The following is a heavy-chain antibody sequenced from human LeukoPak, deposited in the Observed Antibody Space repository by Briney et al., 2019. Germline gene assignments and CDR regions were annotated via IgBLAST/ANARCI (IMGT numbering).Heavy chain of an antibody. V-gene: IGHV3-74*03. J-gene: IGHJ6*02. CDR1: GFTFSNYW. D-gene: IGHD2-2*02. CDR2: IDNAGSIT. Sequence: GGSLRLSCAASGFTFSNYWIHWVRQAPGKGLVWVSRIDNAGSITTYADSVKGRFTISRDNAENTLYLQMNSLRVEDTAVYYCASEKGYCSSTSCYKYGMDVWGQGTTVTVSS. CDR3: ASEKGYCSSTSCYKYGMDV.